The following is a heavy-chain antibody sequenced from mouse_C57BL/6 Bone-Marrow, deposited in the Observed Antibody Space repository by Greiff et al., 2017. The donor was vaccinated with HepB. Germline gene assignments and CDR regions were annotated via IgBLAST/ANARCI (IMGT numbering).Heavy chain of an antibody. V-gene: IGHV1-69*01. D-gene: IGHD2-4*01. CDR2: IDPSDSYT. Sequence: QVQLQQPGAELVMPGASVKLSCKASGYTFTSYWMHWVKQRPGQGLEWIGEIDPSDSYTNYNQKFKGKSTLTVDKSSSTAYMQLSSLTSEDSAGYYCARGGLRRWFAYWGQETLVTVSA. CDR1: GYTFTSYW. CDR3: ARGGLRRWFAY. J-gene: IGHJ3*01.